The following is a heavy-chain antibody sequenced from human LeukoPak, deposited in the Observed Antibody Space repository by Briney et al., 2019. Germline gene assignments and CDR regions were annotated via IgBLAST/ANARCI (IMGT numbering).Heavy chain of an antibody. V-gene: IGHV3-21*01. D-gene: IGHD5-12*01. CDR3: ARDGDVVPTYDY. CDR2: ISSSSSYI. Sequence: GGSLRVSCAASGFTFSSYSMNWVRQAPGKGLEWVSSISSSSSYIYYADSVRGRFTISRDNAKNSLYLQMNSLRAEDTAVYYCARDGDVVPTYDYWGQGTLVTVSS. J-gene: IGHJ4*02. CDR1: GFTFSSYS.